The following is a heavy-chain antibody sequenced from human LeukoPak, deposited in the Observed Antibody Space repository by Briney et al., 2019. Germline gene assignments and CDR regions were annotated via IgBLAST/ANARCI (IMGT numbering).Heavy chain of an antibody. V-gene: IGHV3-66*01. Sequence: GGSLRLSCAASGFTVSSNYMSWVRQAPGKGLEWVSVIYGGGSTYYADSVKGRFTISRDNSKNTLYLQMNSLRAEDTAVYYCARTTVTDLYYYYGMDVWGQGTTVTVSS. CDR1: GFTVSSNY. D-gene: IGHD4-17*01. CDR2: IYGGGST. J-gene: IGHJ6*02. CDR3: ARTTVTDLYYYYGMDV.